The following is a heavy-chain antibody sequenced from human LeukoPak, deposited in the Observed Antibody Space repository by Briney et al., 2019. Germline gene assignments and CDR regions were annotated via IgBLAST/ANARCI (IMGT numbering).Heavy chain of an antibody. CDR2: ISGSGGST. D-gene: IGHD5-18*01. CDR1: GFTFSSYA. J-gene: IGHJ4*02. Sequence: GGSLRLSCAASGFTFSSYAMSWVRQAPGKGLEWDSAISGSGGSTYYADSVKGRFTISRDNSKNTLYLQMNSLRAEDTAVYYCAKDFWDSYGYNDYWGQGTLVTVSS. V-gene: IGHV3-23*01. CDR3: AKDFWDSYGYNDY.